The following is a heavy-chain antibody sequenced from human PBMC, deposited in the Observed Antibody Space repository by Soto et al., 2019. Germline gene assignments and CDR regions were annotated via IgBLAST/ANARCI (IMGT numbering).Heavy chain of an antibody. J-gene: IGHJ4*02. CDR3: ARRGSGSYSDY. V-gene: IGHV4-39*01. CDR2: IYYSGST. CDR1: GDSISSSKYY. D-gene: IGHD3-10*01. Sequence: PSETLSLTCTFSGDSISSSKYYWGWIRQPPGKGLEWIGSIYYSGSTYYNPSLKSRVTISVDTSKNQFSLKLSSVTAADTAVYYCARRGSGSYSDYWGQGTLVTVSS.